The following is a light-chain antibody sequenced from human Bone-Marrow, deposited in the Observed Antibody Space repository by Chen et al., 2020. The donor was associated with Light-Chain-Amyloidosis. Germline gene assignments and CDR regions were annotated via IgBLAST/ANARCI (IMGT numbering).Light chain of an antibody. CDR1: NIRSTS. Sequence: SYVLTQPSSVSVAPGQTATMACGGNNIRSTSVHGYQQTPGQASLLVVYDDSDRPSGIPERLSGSNSGNTATLTISRVEAGDEADYYCQVWDRSSDRPVFGGGTKLTVL. J-gene: IGLJ3*02. CDR2: DDS. CDR3: QVWDRSSDRPV. V-gene: IGLV3-21*02.